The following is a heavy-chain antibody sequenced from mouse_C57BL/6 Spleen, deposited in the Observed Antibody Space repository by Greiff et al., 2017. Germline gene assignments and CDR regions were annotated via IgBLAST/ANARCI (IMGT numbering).Heavy chain of an antibody. CDR3: ARWDVYGDY. D-gene: IGHD2-2*01. Sequence: QVQLQQSGPELVKPGASVKISCKASGYAFSSSWMNWVKQRPGNGLEWIGRIYPGDGDTNYNGKFKGKATLTADKSSSTAYMQLSSLTSEDSAVYFCARWDVYGDYWGQGTTLTVSS. CDR1: GYAFSSSW. J-gene: IGHJ2*01. V-gene: IGHV1-82*01. CDR2: IYPGDGDT.